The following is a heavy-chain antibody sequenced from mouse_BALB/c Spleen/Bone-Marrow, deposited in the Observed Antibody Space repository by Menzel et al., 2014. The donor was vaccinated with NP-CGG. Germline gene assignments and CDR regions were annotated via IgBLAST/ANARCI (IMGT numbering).Heavy chain of an antibody. CDR2: INLSNGGT. CDR1: SYTFTSYY. Sequence: QVQLQQSGAELVKPGASVKLSCKASSYTFTSYYMYWVKQRPGQGLEWIGEINLSNGGTNCNEKFKSKATLTVDKSSSTAYMQLSSLTSEDSAVYYCTREGDSPFAYWGQGTLVTVSA. D-gene: IGHD2-13*01. CDR3: TREGDSPFAY. V-gene: IGHV1S81*02. J-gene: IGHJ3*01.